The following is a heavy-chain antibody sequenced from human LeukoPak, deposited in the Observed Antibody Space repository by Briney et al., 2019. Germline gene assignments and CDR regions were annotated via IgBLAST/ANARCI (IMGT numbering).Heavy chain of an antibody. D-gene: IGHD1-26*01. CDR3: ARDLPSGSYSGGGYYGMDV. J-gene: IGHJ6*02. CDR1: GFTFSSYD. V-gene: IGHV3-13*04. Sequence: PGGSLRLSCAASGFTFSSYDMHWVRQATGKGLEWVSAIGTAGDTYYPGSVKGRFTISRENAKNSLYLQMNSLRAGDTAVYYCARDLPSGSYSGGGYYGMDVWGQGTVVTVSS. CDR2: IGTAGDT.